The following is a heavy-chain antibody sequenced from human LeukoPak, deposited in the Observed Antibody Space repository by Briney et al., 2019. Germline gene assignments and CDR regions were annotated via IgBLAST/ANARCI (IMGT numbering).Heavy chain of an antibody. D-gene: IGHD3-3*01. CDR3: ARDTPDYYDFWSGYRNYGMDV. CDR1: GYTFTSYA. V-gene: IGHV1-3*01. CDR2: INAGNGNT. Sequence: ASVKVSRKASGYTFTSYAMHWVRQAPGQRLEWMGWINAGNGNTKYSQKFQGRVTITRDTSASTAYMELSSLRSEDTAVYYCARDTPDYYDFWSGYRNYGMDVWGQGTTVSVSS. J-gene: IGHJ6*02.